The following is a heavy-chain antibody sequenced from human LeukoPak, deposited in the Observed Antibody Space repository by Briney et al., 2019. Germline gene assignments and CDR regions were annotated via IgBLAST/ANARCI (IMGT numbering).Heavy chain of an antibody. D-gene: IGHD1-14*01. CDR3: VRRGTNLYFDF. CDR2: ISAGPGDT. CDR1: GFTFSSHA. Sequence: GGSLRLSCVASGFTFSSHAMYWVRQAPGKGLEWVSTISAGPGDTYYADSVKGRFTISRDNSKNTLFLQMNSLRAEDTALYYCVRRGTNLYFDFWGRGTLDTVSS. J-gene: IGHJ2*01. V-gene: IGHV3-23*01.